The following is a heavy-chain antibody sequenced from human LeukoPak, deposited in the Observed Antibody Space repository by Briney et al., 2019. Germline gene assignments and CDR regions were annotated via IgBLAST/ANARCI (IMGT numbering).Heavy chain of an antibody. CDR3: ARVGYSSGWYGWFDP. CDR2: ISSSGTTI. J-gene: IGHJ5*02. Sequence: PGGSLRLSCAASGFTFSNYEMNWVRQAPGKGLEWVSYISSSGTTIYYADSVKGRFTISRDNAKNSLSLQMNSLKVEDTAVYYCARVGYSSGWYGWFDPWGQGTLVTVCS. CDR1: GFTFSNYE. D-gene: IGHD6-19*01. V-gene: IGHV3-48*03.